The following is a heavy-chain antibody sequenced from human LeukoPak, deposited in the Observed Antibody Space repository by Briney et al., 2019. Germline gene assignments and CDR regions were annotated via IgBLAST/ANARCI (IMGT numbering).Heavy chain of an antibody. J-gene: IGHJ3*02. CDR3: ARGAVAGIGAFDI. Sequence: PGGSLRLSCAASGFTFSSYWMHWVRQAPGKGLVWVSRINSDGSSTSYADSVKGRFTISGDNAKNTLYLQMNSLRAEDTAVYYCARGAVAGIGAFDIWGQGTVVTVSS. D-gene: IGHD6-19*01. CDR2: INSDGSST. V-gene: IGHV3-74*01. CDR1: GFTFSSYW.